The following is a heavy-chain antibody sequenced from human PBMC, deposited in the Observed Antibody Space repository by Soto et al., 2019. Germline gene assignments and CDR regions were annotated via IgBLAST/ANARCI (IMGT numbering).Heavy chain of an antibody. CDR1: GYSFTSYW. CDR2: IYPSGSDT. D-gene: IGHD6-13*01. J-gene: IGHJ4*02. V-gene: IGHV5-51*01. CDR3: ARQLYSSSWYN. Sequence: GESRKISCEASGYSFTSYWIAWVRQMPGKGLEWMGIIYPSGSDTRYSPSFQGQVTISVDKSISTAYLQWSSLKASDTAMYYCARQLYSSSWYNWGQGTRVSVGS.